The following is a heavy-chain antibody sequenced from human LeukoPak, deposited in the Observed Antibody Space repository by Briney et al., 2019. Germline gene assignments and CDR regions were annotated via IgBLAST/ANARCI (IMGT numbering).Heavy chain of an antibody. D-gene: IGHD3-10*01. CDR3: ARDVASMVSYYYYGMDV. CDR1: GGTFSSYA. Sequence: SVKVSCKASGGTFSSYAISWVRQAPGQGLEWMGGIIPIFGTANYAQKFQGKVTITADESTSTAYMERSSLRSEDTAVYYCARDVASMVSYYYYGMDVWGQGTTVTVSS. J-gene: IGHJ6*02. V-gene: IGHV1-69*13. CDR2: IIPIFGTA.